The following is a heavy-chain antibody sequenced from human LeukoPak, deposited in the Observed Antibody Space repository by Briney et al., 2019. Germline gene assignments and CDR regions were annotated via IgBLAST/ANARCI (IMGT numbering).Heavy chain of an antibody. V-gene: IGHV3-23*01. Sequence: GGSLRLSCAVSGITLSNYGMSWVRQAPGKGLEWVAVISDSGGRTNYADSVKGRFTISRDNPKNTLYLQMNSLRAEDTAVYFCAKRGVVIRVILVGFHKEAYYFDSWGQGALVTVSS. CDR3: AKRGVVIRVILVGFHKEAYYFDS. J-gene: IGHJ4*02. D-gene: IGHD3-22*01. CDR2: ISDSGGRT. CDR1: GITLSNYG.